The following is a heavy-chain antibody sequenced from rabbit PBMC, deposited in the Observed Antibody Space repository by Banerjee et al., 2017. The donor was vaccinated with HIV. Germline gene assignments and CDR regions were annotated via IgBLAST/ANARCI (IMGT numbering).Heavy chain of an antibody. V-gene: IGHV1S40*01. CDR3: ARDRDGDAGYGSLAL. D-gene: IGHD7-1*01. CDR1: GFSFSSGYY. Sequence: SGFSFSSGYYLCWVRQAPGKGLEWIACINTSSGNTVYASWAKGRFTISRTSSTTVTLQMTSLTAADTATYFCARDRDGDAGYGSLALWGPGTLVTVS. CDR2: INTSSGNT. J-gene: IGHJ4*01.